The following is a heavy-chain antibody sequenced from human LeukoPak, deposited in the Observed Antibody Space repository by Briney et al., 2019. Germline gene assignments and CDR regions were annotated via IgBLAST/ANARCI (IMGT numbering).Heavy chain of an antibody. CDR1: GFTFISYG. V-gene: IGHV3-30*02. D-gene: IGHD2-21*02. J-gene: IGHJ3*02. CDR3: ARAHSIEHTVVVTASGGAFDI. Sequence: GGSLRLSCAASGFTFISYGMHWVRQAPGKGLEWVAFIRYDGSNKYDADSVKGRFTISRDNAKNSLYLQMNSLRAEDTAVYYCARAHSIEHTVVVTASGGAFDIWGQGTMVTVSS. CDR2: IRYDGSNK.